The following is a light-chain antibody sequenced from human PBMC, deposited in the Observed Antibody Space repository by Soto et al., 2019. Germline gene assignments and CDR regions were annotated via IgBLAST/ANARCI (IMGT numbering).Light chain of an antibody. CDR3: EAWDNSRTGSVV. V-gene: IGLV1-47*01. Sequence: QSVLTQPPSASGTPGQRVTISCSGSSSNIGSNYVSWYQRLPGTAPKLLIYRNNQRPSGVPDRFSASKSATSASVAISGLRSEDEADYSYEAWDNSRTGSVVFGGGTKLTVL. CDR1: SSNIGSNY. J-gene: IGLJ2*01. CDR2: RNN.